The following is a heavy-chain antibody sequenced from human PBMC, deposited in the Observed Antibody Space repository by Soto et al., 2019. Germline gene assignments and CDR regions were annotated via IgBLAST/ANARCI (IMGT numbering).Heavy chain of an antibody. Sequence: SETLSLTCTVSGGSISSYYWSWIRHPPGKGLEWIGYIYYSGSTNYNPSLKSRVTISVDTSKNQFSLKLSSVTAADTAVYYCARDRRVAARLEWFDPWGQGTLVTVSS. CDR1: GGSISSYY. CDR2: IYYSGST. D-gene: IGHD6-6*01. CDR3: ARDRRVAARLEWFDP. J-gene: IGHJ5*02. V-gene: IGHV4-59*13.